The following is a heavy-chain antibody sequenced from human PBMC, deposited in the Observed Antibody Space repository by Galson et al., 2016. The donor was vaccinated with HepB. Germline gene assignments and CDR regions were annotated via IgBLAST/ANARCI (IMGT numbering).Heavy chain of an antibody. CDR1: GDSLTEFS. CDR3: AAARAYQLLPTDS. V-gene: IGHV1-24*01. CDR2: FHPEEGGM. D-gene: IGHD2-15*01. Sequence: SVKVSCKVSGDSLTEFSMYWVRQAPGKGLEWMGGFHPEEGGMMYAQKFQGRVTMTEDTSTETAYMELRSLRSEDTAVYYCAAARAYQLLPTDSWGQGTLVTVSS. J-gene: IGHJ5*01.